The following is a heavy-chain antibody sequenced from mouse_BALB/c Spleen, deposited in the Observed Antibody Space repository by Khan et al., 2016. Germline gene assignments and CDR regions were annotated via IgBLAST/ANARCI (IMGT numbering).Heavy chain of an antibody. V-gene: IGHV2-6-7*01. CDR1: GFSLNGFG. CDR2: IWGDGST. Sequence: QVQLKESGPGLVAPSQSLSITCTVSGFSLNGFGVNWVRQPPGKGLEWLGMIWGDGSTDYNSALKSRLSISKDNSKSQAFLKMTSLQSDDTARYYCSSYYDDDWGFGYWGQGTLVTVSA. D-gene: IGHD2-4*01. J-gene: IGHJ3*01. CDR3: SSYYDDDWGFGY.